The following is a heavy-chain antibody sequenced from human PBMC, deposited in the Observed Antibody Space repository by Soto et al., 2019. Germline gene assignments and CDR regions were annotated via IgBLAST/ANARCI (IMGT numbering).Heavy chain of an antibody. D-gene: IGHD3-9*01. CDR2: INDRGSI. Sequence: QVQLQQWGAGPLRPLETLSLTCGVSGGSFSGYYWAWIRQSPGKGLEWIGEINDRGSINYNPSLKSRVTISVDTSKNHYSLNLRSVTPADKVVYNCARESHDILTGPPWVWYFDLWGRGTLVTVSS. V-gene: IGHV4-34*01. J-gene: IGHJ2*01. CDR1: GGSFSGYY. CDR3: ARESHDILTGPPWVWYFDL.